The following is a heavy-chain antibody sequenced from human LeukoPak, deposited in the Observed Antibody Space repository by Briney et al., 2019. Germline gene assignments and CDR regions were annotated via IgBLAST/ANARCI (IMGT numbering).Heavy chain of an antibody. V-gene: IGHV3-9*01. CDR2: ISWNSGSI. J-gene: IGHJ3*02. CDR1: GFTFDDYA. Sequence: GGSLRLSCAASGFTFDDYAMHWVRQAPGKGLEWVSGISWNSGSIGYADSVKGRFTISRDNAKNSLYLQMNSLRAEDTALYYCAKDIHYDSSGPWAFDIWGQGTMVTVSS. CDR3: AKDIHYDSSGPWAFDI. D-gene: IGHD3-22*01.